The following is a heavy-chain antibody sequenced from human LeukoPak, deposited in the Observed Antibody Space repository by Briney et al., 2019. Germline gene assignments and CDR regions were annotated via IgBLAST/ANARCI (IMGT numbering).Heavy chain of an antibody. CDR3: AREGSRSSLGGYGY. J-gene: IGHJ4*02. CDR2: INPGGDYT. Sequence: GASVKVSCKASGYSFGSYYINWVRQAPGQGLEWMGLINPGGDYTKYAQTFQGRVTMTRDTSTNTVYMYLSSLRSEDTAIYYCAREGSRSSLGGYGYWGRGTLVTVSS. V-gene: IGHV1-46*01. D-gene: IGHD6-6*01. CDR1: GYSFGSYY.